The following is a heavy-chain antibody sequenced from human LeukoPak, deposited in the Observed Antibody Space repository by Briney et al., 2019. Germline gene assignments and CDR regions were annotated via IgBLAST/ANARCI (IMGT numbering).Heavy chain of an antibody. CDR3: ARGRNIEMTTMSGGSDY. V-gene: IGHV1-2*02. Sequence: ASVKVSCKASGYTFTDYYMHWVRQAPGQGLEWMGWLNPNSGDTNYAQEFQGRVSMTRDTSISTAYMDLSDLRSDDTAVYYCARGRNIEMTTMSGGSDYWGQGTLVTVSS. D-gene: IGHD5-24*01. CDR2: LNPNSGDT. J-gene: IGHJ4*02. CDR1: GYTFTDYY.